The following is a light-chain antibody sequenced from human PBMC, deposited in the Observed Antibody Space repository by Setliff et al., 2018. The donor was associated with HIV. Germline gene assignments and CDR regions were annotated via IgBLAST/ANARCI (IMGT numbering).Light chain of an antibody. CDR3: SSYTSSSTLV. CDR1: SSDVGGYNY. J-gene: IGLJ1*01. V-gene: IGLV2-14*03. CDR2: DVS. Sequence: QSALTQPASVSGSPGQSITISCTGTSSDVGGYNYVSWYQQHPGKAPKLMVYDVSYRPSGVSNRFSGSKSGNTASLTISGLQAEDEADYYCSSYTSSSTLVFGIGTNVTVL.